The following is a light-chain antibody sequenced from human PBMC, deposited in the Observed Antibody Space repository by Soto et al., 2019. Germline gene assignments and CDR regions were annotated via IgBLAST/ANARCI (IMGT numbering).Light chain of an antibody. CDR1: QSVSSRY. V-gene: IGKV3-20*01. Sequence: EIVLTQYPATLSVSPGERATLSRLASQSVSSRYLAWYQQKPGQAPRLLIYGASSRATGITDRFSGSGSGTDFTLTISRLEPEDFAVYYCQQYDNSAWTVGQGTQVEIK. CDR2: GAS. CDR3: QQYDNSAWT. J-gene: IGKJ1*01.